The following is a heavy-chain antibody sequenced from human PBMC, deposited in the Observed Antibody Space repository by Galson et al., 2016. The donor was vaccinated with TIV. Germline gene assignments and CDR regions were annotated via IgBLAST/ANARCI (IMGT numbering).Heavy chain of an antibody. Sequence: SLRLSCAASGFTFSRFGMHWVRQAPGKGLEWVAVISYDGSNKYYADSVKGRLTISRDNSKNTLYLLMNSLRAEDTAVYYCAKDRDLYPPFMGTFDHWGQGTMVTVSS. J-gene: IGHJ4*02. D-gene: IGHD7-27*01. CDR3: AKDRDLYPPFMGTFDH. CDR2: ISYDGSNK. V-gene: IGHV3-30*18. CDR1: GFTFSRFG.